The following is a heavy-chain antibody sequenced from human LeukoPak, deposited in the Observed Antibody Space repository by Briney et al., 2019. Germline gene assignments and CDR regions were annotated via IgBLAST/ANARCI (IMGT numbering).Heavy chain of an antibody. CDR2: ISAYNGNT. CDR1: GYTFTSYG. D-gene: IGHD3-10*01. J-gene: IGHJ4*02. CDR3: ARDTVWFGELLQNLFDY. Sequence: ASVKVSCKASGYTFTSYGISWVRQAPGQGLEWMGWISAYNGNTNYAQKLQGRVTVTTDTSTSTAYMELRSLRSDDTAVYYCARDTVWFGELLQNLFDYWGQGTLVTVSS. V-gene: IGHV1-18*01.